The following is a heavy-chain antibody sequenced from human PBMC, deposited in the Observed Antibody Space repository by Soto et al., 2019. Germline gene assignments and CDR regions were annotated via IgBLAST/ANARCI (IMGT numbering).Heavy chain of an antibody. CDR1: GDTLPELT. CDR3: ATASTIVGVVRGYYSGLDV. V-gene: IGHV1-24*01. J-gene: IGHJ6*02. D-gene: IGHD3-3*01. Sequence: AASAALSCEVSGDTLPELTMNGVRQATGKGREGMRGCDPEDGETIYAQKCQGRVTMTEDTSTDTAYMELSSLRSEDTAVDFSATASTIVGVVRGYYSGLDVWVQGTTFTVSS. CDR2: CDPEDGET.